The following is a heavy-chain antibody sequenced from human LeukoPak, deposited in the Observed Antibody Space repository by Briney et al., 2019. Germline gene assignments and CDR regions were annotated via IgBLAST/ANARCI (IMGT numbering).Heavy chain of an antibody. J-gene: IGHJ5*02. V-gene: IGHV4-34*01. Sequence: SSETLSLTCAVYGGSFSGYYWSWIRQPPGKGLEWIGEINHSGSTNYNPSLKSRVTISVDTSKNQFSLKLSSVTAADTAVYYCASQGPSSNWFDPWGQGTLVTVSS. CDR3: ASQGPSSNWFDP. CDR2: INHSGST. CDR1: GGSFSGYY.